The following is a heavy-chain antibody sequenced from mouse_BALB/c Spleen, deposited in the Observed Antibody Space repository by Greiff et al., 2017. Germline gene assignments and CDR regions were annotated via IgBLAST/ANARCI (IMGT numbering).Heavy chain of an antibody. CDR1: GFTFSSYG. D-gene: IGHD2-4*01. CDR3: ARDETMTGSYAMDY. CDR2: INSNGGST. J-gene: IGHJ4*01. V-gene: IGHV5-6-3*01. Sequence: EVKLMESGGGLVQPGGSLKLSCAASGFTFSSYGMSWVRQTPDKRLELVATINSNGGSTYYPDSVKGRFTISRDNAKNTLYLQMSSLKSEDTAMYYCARDETMTGSYAMDYWGQGTSVTVSS.